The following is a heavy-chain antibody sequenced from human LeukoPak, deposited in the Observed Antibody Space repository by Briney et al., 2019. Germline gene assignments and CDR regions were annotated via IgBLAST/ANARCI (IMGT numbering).Heavy chain of an antibody. Sequence: PGGSLRLSCAASGFTFSSYGMHWVRQAPGKGLEWVAVIWYDGSNNYYADSVKGRFTISRDNSKNTLYLQMNSLRAEDTAVYYCARDLLLWFGESSGNDYWGQGTLVTVSS. CDR1: GFTFSSYG. CDR3: ARDLLLWFGESSGNDY. J-gene: IGHJ4*02. V-gene: IGHV3-33*01. CDR2: IWYDGSNN. D-gene: IGHD3-10*01.